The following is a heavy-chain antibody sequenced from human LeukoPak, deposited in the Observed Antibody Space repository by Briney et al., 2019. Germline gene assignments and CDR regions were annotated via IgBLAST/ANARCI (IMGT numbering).Heavy chain of an antibody. Sequence: SVKVSCKASGGTFSSYAISWVRQAPGQGLEWMGGIIPIFGTANYAQKFQGRVTITADESTSTAYMELSSLRSEDMAVYYCARDYYDSSYSLYAFDIWGQGTMVTVSS. CDR1: GGTFSSYA. CDR2: IIPIFGTA. CDR3: ARDYYDSSYSLYAFDI. J-gene: IGHJ3*02. V-gene: IGHV1-69*13. D-gene: IGHD3-22*01.